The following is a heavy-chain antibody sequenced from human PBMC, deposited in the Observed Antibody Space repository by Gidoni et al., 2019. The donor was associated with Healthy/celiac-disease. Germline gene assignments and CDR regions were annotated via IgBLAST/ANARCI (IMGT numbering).Heavy chain of an antibody. CDR1: GFTFSNAW. V-gene: IGHV3-15*01. CDR3: TTDGVVVTAHDAFEI. CDR2: IKSKTDGGTT. D-gene: IGHD2-21*02. J-gene: IGHJ3*02. Sequence: EVQLVESGGGLVKPGGSLRLSCAASGFTFSNAWMSWVRQAPGKGLEWVGRIKSKTDGGTTDYAAPVKGRFTISRDDSKNTLYLQMNSLKTEDTAVYYCTTDGVVVTAHDAFEIWGQGTMVTVSS.